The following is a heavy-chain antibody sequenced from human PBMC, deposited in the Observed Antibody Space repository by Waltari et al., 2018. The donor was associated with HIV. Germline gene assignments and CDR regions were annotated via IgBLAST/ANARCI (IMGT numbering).Heavy chain of an antibody. CDR3: ARQGYYYDSSGYYTGAFDI. J-gene: IGHJ3*02. V-gene: IGHV4-39*01. CDR2: IYYSGST. CDR1: GGSISSRSHY. D-gene: IGHD3-22*01. Sequence: QLQLQESGPGLVKPSETLSLTCTVSGGSISSRSHYWGWLRQPPGKGLEWIGSIYYSGSTYYNPSLKSRVTISVDTSKNQFSLKLSSVTAADTAVYYCARQGYYYDSSGYYTGAFDIWGQGTVVTVSS.